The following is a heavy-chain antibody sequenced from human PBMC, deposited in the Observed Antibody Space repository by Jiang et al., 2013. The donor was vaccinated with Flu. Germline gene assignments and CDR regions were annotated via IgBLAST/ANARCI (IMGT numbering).Heavy chain of an antibody. J-gene: IGHJ4*02. D-gene: IGHD2-15*01. Sequence: LLKPSETLSLTCTLSGGSFSFGSYYWGWIRQPPGKGLQWIGSIYFTGSTYYNPSLKSRVTILVDTSKNQFSLKLSSVTAADTAVYFCARWSLGYCSGGTCYHPLARYYFDYWGQGTPVTVSS. CDR3: ARWSLGYCSGGTCYHPLARYYFDY. CDR1: GGSFSFGSYY. CDR2: IYFTGST. V-gene: IGHV4-39*07.